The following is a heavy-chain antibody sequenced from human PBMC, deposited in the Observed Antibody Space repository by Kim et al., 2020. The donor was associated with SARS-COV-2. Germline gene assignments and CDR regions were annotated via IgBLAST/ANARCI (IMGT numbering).Heavy chain of an antibody. CDR1: GGSFSGYY. J-gene: IGHJ2*01. CDR2: INHSGST. CDR3: ARKWDLSSSWYLSDWYFDL. V-gene: IGHV4-34*01. Sequence: SETLSLTCAVYGGSFSGYYWSWIRQPPGKGLEWIGEINHSGSTNYNPSLKSRVTISVDTSKNQFSLKLSSVTAADTAVYYCARKWDLSSSWYLSDWYFDLWGRGTLVTVSS. D-gene: IGHD6-13*01.